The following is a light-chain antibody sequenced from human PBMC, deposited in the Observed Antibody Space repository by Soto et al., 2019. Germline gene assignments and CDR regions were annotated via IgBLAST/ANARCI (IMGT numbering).Light chain of an antibody. J-gene: IGLJ1*01. V-gene: IGLV2-18*02. Sequence: QSALTQPPSVSGSPGQSVTISCTGSSSDVGSYNRVSWYQQPPGTAPKLMIYEVSDRPSGVPDRFSGSKSGNTASLTISGLQAEDEADYYCGSFTSINTFVFGPGTKVTVL. CDR1: SSDVGSYNR. CDR2: EVS. CDR3: GSFTSINTFV.